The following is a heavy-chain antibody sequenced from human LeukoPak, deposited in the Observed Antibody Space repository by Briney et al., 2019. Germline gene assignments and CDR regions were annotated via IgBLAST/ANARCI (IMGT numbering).Heavy chain of an antibody. V-gene: IGHV4-4*07. J-gene: IGHJ4*02. D-gene: IGHD3-16*01. CDR2: IYMNGNT. Sequence: PSETLSLTCSVSGASISSHYYWTWIRQPAGKGLEWIGRIYMNGNTNYNPSLKSRVTMSVDTSKNQFSLMLSSVTSADTAVYYCARLGGTYDFDFWGQGTLVTVSS. CDR1: GASISSHYY. CDR3: ARLGGTYDFDF.